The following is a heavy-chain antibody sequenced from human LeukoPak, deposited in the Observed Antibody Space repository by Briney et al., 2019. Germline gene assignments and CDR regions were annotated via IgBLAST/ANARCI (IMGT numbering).Heavy chain of an antibody. CDR3: ARHPNSNWDY. CDR2: INEGGNEK. Sequence: PGGSLRLSCAASGFTFRNYWMSWVRQVPGKGLEWVVNINEGGNEKNYVDSVKGRFTASRDNAQNSLYLQMNSLRVEDTVVYYFARHPNSNWDYWGQGTLVTVSS. CDR1: GFTFRNYW. V-gene: IGHV3-7*03. D-gene: IGHD6-13*01. J-gene: IGHJ4*02.